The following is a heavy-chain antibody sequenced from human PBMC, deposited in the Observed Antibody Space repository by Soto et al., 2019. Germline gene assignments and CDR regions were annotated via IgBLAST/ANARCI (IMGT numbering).Heavy chain of an antibody. CDR3: AKDPTDERLVITPLEP. J-gene: IGHJ4*01. D-gene: IGHD3-9*01. CDR1: GFTFSTYA. V-gene: IGHV3-23*01. CDR2: ISASGTTT. Sequence: SGGSLGLSCAASGFTFSTYAMSWVRQAPGKGLEWVSSISASGTTTYDAEFVKGRFTVSRDNSKNTLYLQMNNLRAEDTALYYCAKDPTDERLVITPLEPWGQGTLVTVS.